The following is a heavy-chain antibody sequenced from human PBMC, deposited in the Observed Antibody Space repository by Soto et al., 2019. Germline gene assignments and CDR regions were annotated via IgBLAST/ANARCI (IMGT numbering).Heavy chain of an antibody. J-gene: IGHJ6*02. D-gene: IGHD3-16*01. CDR2: ISSYNSYNGDT. CDR3: ARSELERGEVGYYGMDV. V-gene: IGHV1-18*04. CDR1: GYTFSNYA. Sequence: QVQLVQSGADLKKPGASVQVSCKTSGYTFSNYAINWVRQAPGQGLEWRGWISSYNSYNGDTKYARMLQDRLTMTIDTSTATAYMELRSLRSDDTAVYYCARSELERGEVGYYGMDVWGQGTTVTVSS.